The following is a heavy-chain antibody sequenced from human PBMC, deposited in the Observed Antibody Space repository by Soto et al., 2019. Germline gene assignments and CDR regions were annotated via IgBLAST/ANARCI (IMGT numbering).Heavy chain of an antibody. CDR3: AMTYYDFWSGYWRWFDP. CDR2: IYYNGST. J-gene: IGHJ5*02. D-gene: IGHD3-3*01. V-gene: IGHV4-59*01. Sequence: QVQLQESGPGLVKPSETLSLTCTVSGGSISGYYWSWIRQPPGKGLEWIGYIYYNGSTNYNPSLKSRVTISVDTSKNQFSLKLSSVTAADTAVYYCAMTYYDFWSGYWRWFDPWGQGTLVTVSS. CDR1: GGSISGYY.